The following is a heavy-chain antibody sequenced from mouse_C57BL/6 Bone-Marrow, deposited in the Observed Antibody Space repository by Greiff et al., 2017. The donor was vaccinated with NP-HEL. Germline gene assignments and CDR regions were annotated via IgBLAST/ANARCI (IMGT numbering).Heavy chain of an antibody. D-gene: IGHD2-14*01. CDR1: GFTFSDYG. CDR2: ISNLAYSI. V-gene: IGHV5-15*01. Sequence: EVQLVESGGGLVQPGGSLKLSCAASGFTFSDYGMAWVRQAPRKGPEWVAFISNLAYSIYYADTVTGRFTISTENAKNTLYLEMSSLSSEDTTMYYCARRGYGSAMDYWGQGTSVTVSS. J-gene: IGHJ4*01. CDR3: ARRGYGSAMDY.